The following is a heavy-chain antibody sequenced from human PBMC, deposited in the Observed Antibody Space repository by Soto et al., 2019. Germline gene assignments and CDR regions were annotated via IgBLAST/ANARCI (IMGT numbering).Heavy chain of an antibody. J-gene: IGHJ6*02. CDR2: IDWDDDK. Sequence: SGPTLVNPTQTLTLTCTFSGFSLSTSGMCVSWIRQPPGKALEWLALIDWDDDKYYSTSLKTRLTISKDTSKNQVVLTMTNMDPVDTATYYCARTYYYDSSGYYLNYYYYGMDVWGQGTTVTVSS. CDR1: GFSLSTSGMC. V-gene: IGHV2-70*01. CDR3: ARTYYYDSSGYYLNYYYYGMDV. D-gene: IGHD3-22*01.